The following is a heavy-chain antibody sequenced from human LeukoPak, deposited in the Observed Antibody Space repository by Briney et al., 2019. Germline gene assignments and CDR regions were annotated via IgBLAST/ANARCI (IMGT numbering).Heavy chain of an antibody. J-gene: IGHJ4*02. CDR1: AFTFSSNA. D-gene: IGHD3-9*01. CDR2: ISYDGSNK. Sequence: SLRFYCAASAFTFSSNAMHWVRQAPGKGLEWVAVISYDGSNKYYADSVRGRFTISRDNSKNTLYLQMSSLRAEDTAVYYCASGGNFDWLLPIVYWGQGTLVTVSS. CDR3: ASGGNFDWLLPIVY. V-gene: IGHV3-30-3*01.